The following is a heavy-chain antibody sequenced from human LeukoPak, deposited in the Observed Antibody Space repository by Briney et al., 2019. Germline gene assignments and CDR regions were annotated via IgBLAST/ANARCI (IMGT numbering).Heavy chain of an antibody. CDR3: ARDLIETIFGVVIIGGWFDP. V-gene: IGHV1-69*01. CDR1: GGTFSSYA. Sequence: SVKVSCKASGGTFSSYAISWVRQAPGQGLEWMGGIIPIFGTANYAQKFQGRVTITADESTSTAYMELSSLRSEDTAVYYCARDLIETIFGVVIIGGWFDPWGQGTLVTVST. J-gene: IGHJ5*02. CDR2: IIPIFGTA. D-gene: IGHD3-3*01.